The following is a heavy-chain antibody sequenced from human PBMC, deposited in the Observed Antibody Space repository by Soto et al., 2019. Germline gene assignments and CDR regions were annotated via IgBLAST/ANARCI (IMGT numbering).Heavy chain of an antibody. CDR2: VYYSGNT. CDR1: GGTVGSASFY. J-gene: IGHJ5*02. Sequence: SETLSLTCTVSGGTVGSASFYWSWMRPPLGKGLEWIGYVYYSGNTDYNPSLRGRATISVDKAKNHFSMQLPSVTSADSAIYYCAIDSVLAYYSEHRNRYWFDAWGQGTLVTVSS. CDR3: AIDSVLAYYSEHRNRYWFDA. D-gene: IGHD4-4*01. V-gene: IGHV4-61*03.